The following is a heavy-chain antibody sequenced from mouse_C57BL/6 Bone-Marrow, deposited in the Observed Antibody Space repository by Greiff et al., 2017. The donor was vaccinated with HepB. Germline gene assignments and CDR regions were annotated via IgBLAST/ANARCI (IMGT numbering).Heavy chain of an antibody. Sequence: VQLQQSGAELMKPGASVKLSCKATGYTFTGYWIEWVKQRPGHGLEWIGEILPGSGSTNYNEKFKGKATFTADTSSNTAYMQLSSLTTEDSAIYYCASWIYDCGSSYGWYFDVWGTGTTVTVSS. J-gene: IGHJ1*03. CDR3: ASWIYDCGSSYGWYFDV. V-gene: IGHV1-9*01. D-gene: IGHD1-1*01. CDR2: ILPGSGST. CDR1: GYTFTGYW.